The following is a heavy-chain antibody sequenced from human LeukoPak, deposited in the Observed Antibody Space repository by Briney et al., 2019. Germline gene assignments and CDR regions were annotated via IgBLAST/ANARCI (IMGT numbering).Heavy chain of an antibody. V-gene: IGHV3-30-3*01. Sequence: GRSLRLSCAASGFTFSSYAMHWVRQAPGKGLEWVAVISYDGSNKYYADSVKGRFTISRDNSKNTLYLQMNSLRAEDTAVYYCPTTVTTSAFDIWGQGTMVTVSS. CDR3: PTTVTTSAFDI. J-gene: IGHJ3*02. D-gene: IGHD4-17*01. CDR2: ISYDGSNK. CDR1: GFTFSSYA.